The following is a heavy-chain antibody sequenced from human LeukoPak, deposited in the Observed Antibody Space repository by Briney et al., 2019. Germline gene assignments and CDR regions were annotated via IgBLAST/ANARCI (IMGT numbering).Heavy chain of an antibody. D-gene: IGHD2/OR15-2a*01. CDR2: LYYSGST. J-gene: IGHJ1*01. V-gene: IGHV4-59*01. CDR3: ARVRGTFATD. Sequence: SETLSLTCTVSGASISTYYWSWVRQPPGKGLEWVGYLYYSGSTTYSPSLKSRVTMSVDTSKSQFSLKLNSVTAADTAIYYCARVRGTFATDWGQGTLVTVSS. CDR1: GASISTYY.